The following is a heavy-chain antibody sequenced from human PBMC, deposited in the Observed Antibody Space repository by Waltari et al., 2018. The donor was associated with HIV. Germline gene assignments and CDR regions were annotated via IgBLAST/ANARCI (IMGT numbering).Heavy chain of an antibody. J-gene: IGHJ6*02. V-gene: IGHV1-8*02. CDR3: ARNSSAKGNRYFYYGLDV. CDR1: EYTFINFD. D-gene: IGHD3-22*01. CDR2: MNPNSGNT. Sequence: QVHLVQSGPEVKRPGASVKISCKAYEYTFINFDVNWVRQAAGQGPEWLGWMNPNSGNTASPYKFEYRVTMTRDVSTDTAYMEMSGLTPEDTAIYYCARNSSAKGNRYFYYGLDVWGQGTPVTV.